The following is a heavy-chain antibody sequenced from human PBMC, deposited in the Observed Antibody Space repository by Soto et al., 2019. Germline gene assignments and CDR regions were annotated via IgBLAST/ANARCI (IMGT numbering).Heavy chain of an antibody. Sequence: SETLSLTCAVSGGSISNGGYSLSWIRQPPGEGLEWIGHIFDSGTTYTNPSLRSQVAISLDTSKNHFSLTLSSVTAADTAVYYCARGPSGDKVHYWGQGALVTVSS. CDR1: GGSISNGGYS. CDR2: IFDSGTT. D-gene: IGHD7-27*01. J-gene: IGHJ4*02. CDR3: ARGPSGDKVHY. V-gene: IGHV4-30-2*05.